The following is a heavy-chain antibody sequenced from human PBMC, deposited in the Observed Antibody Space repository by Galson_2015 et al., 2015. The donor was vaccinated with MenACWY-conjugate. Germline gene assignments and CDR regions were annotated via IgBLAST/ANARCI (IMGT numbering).Heavy chain of an antibody. Sequence: SLRLSCAVSGFTFSTYWMHWVRQIPGKGPEWVANIKQDGSEKYYVDSVRGRFTISRDNAKSSPFLQMNGLRAEDTAVYYCARDLGFYCSHNDCYSPYWGQGTLVTVSS. CDR2: IKQDGSEK. D-gene: IGHD2-15*01. CDR3: ARDLGFYCSHNDCYSPY. V-gene: IGHV3-7*03. J-gene: IGHJ4*02. CDR1: GFTFSTYW.